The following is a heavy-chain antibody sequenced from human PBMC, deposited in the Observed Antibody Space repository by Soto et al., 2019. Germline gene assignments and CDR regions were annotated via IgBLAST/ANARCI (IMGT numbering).Heavy chain of an antibody. Sequence: SETLSLTCTVSGGSISSSSYYWGWIRQPPGKGLEWIGSIYYSGSTYYNPSLKSRVTISVDTSKNQFSLKLSSVTAADTAAYYCASSDSSGYYEHDYWGQGTLVTVSS. CDR1: GGSISSSSYY. D-gene: IGHD3-22*01. CDR3: ASSDSSGYYEHDY. CDR2: IYYSGST. J-gene: IGHJ4*02. V-gene: IGHV4-39*01.